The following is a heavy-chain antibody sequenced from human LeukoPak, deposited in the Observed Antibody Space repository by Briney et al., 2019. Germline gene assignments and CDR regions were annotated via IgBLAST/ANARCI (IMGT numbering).Heavy chain of an antibody. D-gene: IGHD3-3*01. CDR2: ISSSSYI. J-gene: IGHJ6*03. Sequence: GGSLRLSCAASGFTFSSYSMNWVRQAPGKGLEWVSSISSSSYIYYADSVKGRFTISRDNAKNSLYLQMNSLRAEDTAVYYCARDGVSVYYDFWSGYYYYMDVWGKGTTVTVSS. CDR3: ARDGVSVYYDFWSGYYYYMDV. V-gene: IGHV3-21*01. CDR1: GFTFSSYS.